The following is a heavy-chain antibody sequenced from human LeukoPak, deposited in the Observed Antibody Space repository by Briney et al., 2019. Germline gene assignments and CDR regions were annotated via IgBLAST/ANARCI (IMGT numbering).Heavy chain of an antibody. CDR1: GFTFSRYD. Sequence: PGGSLRLSCAASGFTFSRYDMHWVRQAPGKGLEWVAIIRSDGTTKDYADSVKGRFTISRDSSKNTLDLQMNSLRVEDTAVYYCARALGTHYYGSGSYQRYWGQGTLVTVSS. V-gene: IGHV3-30-3*01. J-gene: IGHJ4*02. CDR3: ARALGTHYYGSGSYQRY. CDR2: IRSDGTTK. D-gene: IGHD3-10*01.